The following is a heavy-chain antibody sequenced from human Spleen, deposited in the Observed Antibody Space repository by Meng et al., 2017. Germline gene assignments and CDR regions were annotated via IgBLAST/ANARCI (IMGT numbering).Heavy chain of an antibody. J-gene: IGHJ2*01. CDR2: NTYHWST. D-gene: IGHD7-27*01. V-gene: IGHV4-59*01. Sequence: PDPVTPSQAPALTCTVSGSTIATYYGFWNRHPPCKALDWMSYNTYHWSTNYDPTFKSRVTISVDTSTNPFSLQLSSVTAADTAVYYCARARRTGDLYFDLWGRGTLVTVSS. CDR3: ARARRTGDLYFDL. CDR1: GSTIATYY.